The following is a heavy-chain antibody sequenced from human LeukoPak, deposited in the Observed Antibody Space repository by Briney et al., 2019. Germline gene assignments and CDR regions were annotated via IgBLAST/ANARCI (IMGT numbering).Heavy chain of an antibody. CDR2: ISSSSSYI. Sequence: PGGSLRLSCAASGFTFSSYSMNWVRQAPGKGLEWVSSISSSSSYIYYADSVKGRFTISRDNAKNSLYLQMNSRRAEDTAVYYCARLMAGSFAFDYWGQGTLVTVSS. V-gene: IGHV3-21*01. CDR1: GFTFSSYS. D-gene: IGHD6-19*01. CDR3: ARLMAGSFAFDY. J-gene: IGHJ4*02.